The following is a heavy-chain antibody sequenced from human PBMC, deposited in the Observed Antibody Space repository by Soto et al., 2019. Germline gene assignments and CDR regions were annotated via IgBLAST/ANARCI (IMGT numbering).Heavy chain of an antibody. D-gene: IGHD3-22*01. CDR1: GGSFGSDT. V-gene: IGHV1-69*01. CDR2: IVPIFETP. Sequence: QVQLMQSGGEVKKPGSSVKVSCKASGGSFGSDTVSWLRQAPGQGLEWMGGIVPIFETPNYAQKFQGRVTIIADESTNTAYMELSSLTSEDSAVYFCARPTSGYYHDAFDVWGQGTMVTVSS. CDR3: ARPTSGYYHDAFDV. J-gene: IGHJ3*01.